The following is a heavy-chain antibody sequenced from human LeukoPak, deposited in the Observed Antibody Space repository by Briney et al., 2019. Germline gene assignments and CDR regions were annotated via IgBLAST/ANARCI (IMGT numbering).Heavy chain of an antibody. D-gene: IGHD1-26*01. Sequence: GGSLRLSCAASGFTFSSYAMSWVRQAPGKGLEWVSAISGSGGSTYYADSVKGRFTISRDNSKNTLYMQMNSLRAEDTAVYYCAKETSSGNFVTIDCWGQGALVTVSS. CDR2: ISGSGGST. V-gene: IGHV3-23*01. CDR1: GFTFSSYA. CDR3: AKETSSGNFVTIDC. J-gene: IGHJ4*02.